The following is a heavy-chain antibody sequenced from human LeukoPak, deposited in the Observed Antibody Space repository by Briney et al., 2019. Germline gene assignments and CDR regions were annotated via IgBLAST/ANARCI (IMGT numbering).Heavy chain of an antibody. CDR2: IYYSGST. V-gene: IGHV4-59*08. Sequence: SETLSLTCTVSGGSISSYHWSWIRQPPGKGLEWIGYIYYSGSTNYNPSLQSRVTISVDTSKNQFSLKLTSVTAADTAVYYCARQTGSGLFILPGGQGTLVTVSS. CDR3: ARQTGSGLFILP. D-gene: IGHD3/OR15-3a*01. J-gene: IGHJ4*02. CDR1: GGSISSYH.